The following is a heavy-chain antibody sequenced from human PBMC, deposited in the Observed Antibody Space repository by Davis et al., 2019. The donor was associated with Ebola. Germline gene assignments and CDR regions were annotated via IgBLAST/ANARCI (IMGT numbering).Heavy chain of an antibody. CDR2: ISSSSSTI. D-gene: IGHD1-26*01. J-gene: IGHJ6*02. Sequence: GESLKISCAASGFTFSSYSMNWVSQAPGKGLEWVSSISSSSSTIYYADSVKGRFTISRDNAKNSLYLQMNRLRDEDTAVYYCARDGPVGAILYGMDVWGQGTTVTVSS. CDR3: ARDGPVGAILYGMDV. V-gene: IGHV3-48*02. CDR1: GFTFSSYS.